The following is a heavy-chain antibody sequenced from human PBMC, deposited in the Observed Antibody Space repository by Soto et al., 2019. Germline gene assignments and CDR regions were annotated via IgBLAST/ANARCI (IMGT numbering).Heavy chain of an antibody. CDR2: ISFDGSNK. J-gene: IGHJ3*01. Sequence: GGSLRLSCAASGFAFSGYGMHWVRQAPGEGLEWVALISFDGSNKFYADSVKGRFTISRDNSKNTVYLEMNSLRTEDTGVFYCAKDDRSSPNCYRRRALHAWGQGTMVTVSS. CDR3: AKDDRSSPNCYRRRALHA. CDR1: GFAFSGYG. D-gene: IGHD2-2*01. V-gene: IGHV3-30*18.